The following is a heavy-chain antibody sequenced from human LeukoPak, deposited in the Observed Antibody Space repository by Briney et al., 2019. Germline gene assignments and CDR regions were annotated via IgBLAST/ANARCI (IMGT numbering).Heavy chain of an antibody. D-gene: IGHD6-19*01. V-gene: IGHV3-30*04. J-gene: IGHJ2*01. CDR3: ARDGKGIAVAGPYWYFDL. CDR1: GFTFSSYA. Sequence: GGSLRLSCAASGFTFSSYAMHWVRQAPGKGLEWVAVTSYDGSNKYYADSVKGRFTISRDNAKNTLYLQMNSLRAEDTAVYYCARDGKGIAVAGPYWYFDLWGRGTLVTVSS. CDR2: TSYDGSNK.